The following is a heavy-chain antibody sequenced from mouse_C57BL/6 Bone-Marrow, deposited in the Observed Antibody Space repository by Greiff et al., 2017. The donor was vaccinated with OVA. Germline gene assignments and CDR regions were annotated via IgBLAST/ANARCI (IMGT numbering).Heavy chain of an antibody. CDR2: IWSGGST. CDR1: GFSLTSYG. J-gene: IGHJ4*01. CDR3: ARKTGTGDYYAMDY. Sequence: VKLMESGPGLVQPSQSLSITCTVSGFSLTSYGVHWVRQSPGKGLEWLGVIWSGGSTDYNAAFISRLSISKDNSKSQVFFKMNSLQADDTAIYYCARKTGTGDYYAMDYWGQGTSVTVSS. V-gene: IGHV2-2*01. D-gene: IGHD4-1*01.